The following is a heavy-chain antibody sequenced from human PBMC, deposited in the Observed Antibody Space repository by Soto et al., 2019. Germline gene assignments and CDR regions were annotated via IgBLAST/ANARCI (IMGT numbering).Heavy chain of an antibody. D-gene: IGHD3-22*01. V-gene: IGHV4-39*01. J-gene: IGHJ3*02. CDR3: ARQTDSYYTFDAFDI. Sequence: SEALSLTCTVSGGSISSGSYYWDWIRQPPGKGLEWIGNVYYSGSTNYNPSLESRVTISVDTSKNQFSLKLSSVTAADTAVYYCARQTDSYYTFDAFDIWGQGTMVTVSS. CDR2: VYYSGST. CDR1: GGSISSGSYY.